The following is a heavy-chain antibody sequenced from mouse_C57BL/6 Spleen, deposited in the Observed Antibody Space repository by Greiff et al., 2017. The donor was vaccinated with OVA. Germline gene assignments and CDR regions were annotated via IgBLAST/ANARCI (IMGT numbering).Heavy chain of an antibody. V-gene: IGHV1-59*01. J-gene: IGHJ3*01. CDR3: ARGSGRGFAY. Sequence: QVQLQQPGAELVRPGTSVKLSCKASGYTFTSYWMHWVKQRPGQGLEWIGVIDPSDSYTNYNQKFKGKATLTVDTSSSTAYMQLSSLTSEDSAVYYCARGSGRGFAYWGQGTLVTVSA. CDR1: GYTFTSYW. CDR2: IDPSDSYT. D-gene: IGHD3-1*01.